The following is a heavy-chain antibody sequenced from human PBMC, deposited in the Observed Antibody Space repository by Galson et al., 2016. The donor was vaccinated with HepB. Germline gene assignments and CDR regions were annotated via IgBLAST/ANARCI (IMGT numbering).Heavy chain of an antibody. D-gene: IGHD6-19*01. CDR2: INQDGSTK. J-gene: IGHJ4*02. CDR1: GFTFSSKW. V-gene: IGHV3-7*03. CDR3: AGGLEYRSAWFQFTF. Sequence: SLRLSCAASGFTFSSKWMTWFRRAPEKGLEWVANINQDGSTKNYVDSVKGRFTVSRDNAQNLLYLRVSSLRAEDTAVYYCAGGLEYRSAWFQFTFWGQGALVTVSS.